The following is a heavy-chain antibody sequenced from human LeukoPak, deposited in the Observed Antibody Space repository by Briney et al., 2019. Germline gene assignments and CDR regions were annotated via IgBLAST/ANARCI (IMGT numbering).Heavy chain of an antibody. D-gene: IGHD1-1*01. V-gene: IGHV3-21*06. CDR1: GFSFTSYA. CDR2: ITTGSSYI. J-gene: IGHJ6*03. CDR3: ARVEATTARSYYYYYMDV. Sequence: GGSLRLSCSASGFSFTSYAMNWVRQAPGKGLEWVSSITTGSSYIYYADSVRGRFSVSRDNAKNSLYLEMNSLRAEDTAVYYCARVEATTARSYYYYYMDVWGNGTTVTVSS.